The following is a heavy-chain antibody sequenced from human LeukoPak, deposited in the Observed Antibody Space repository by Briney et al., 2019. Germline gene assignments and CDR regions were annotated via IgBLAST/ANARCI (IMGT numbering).Heavy chain of an antibody. V-gene: IGHV4-59*01. D-gene: IGHD3-3*01. J-gene: IGHJ5*02. Sequence: PSETLSLTCTVSGGSISSYYWSWIRQPPGKGLEWIGYIYYSGSTNSNPSLKSRVTISVDTSKNQFSLKLSSVTAADTAVYYCARERVETPNWFDPWGQGTLVTVSS. CDR3: ARERVETPNWFDP. CDR1: GGSISSYY. CDR2: IYYSGST.